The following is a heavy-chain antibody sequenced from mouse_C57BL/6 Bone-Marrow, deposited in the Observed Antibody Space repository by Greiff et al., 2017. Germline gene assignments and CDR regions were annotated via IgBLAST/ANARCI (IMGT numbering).Heavy chain of an antibody. CDR3: AREGLLRYWYFDV. CDR2: IDPSDSYT. J-gene: IGHJ1*03. CDR1: GYTFTSYW. D-gene: IGHD1-1*01. Sequence: QVQLQQPGAELVKPGASVKLSCKASGYTFTSYWMQWVKQRPGQGLEWIGEIDPSDSYTNYNQKFKGKATLTVETSSSTAYMQLSSLTSEDSAVYYCAREGLLRYWYFDVWGTGTTVTVSS. V-gene: IGHV1-50*01.